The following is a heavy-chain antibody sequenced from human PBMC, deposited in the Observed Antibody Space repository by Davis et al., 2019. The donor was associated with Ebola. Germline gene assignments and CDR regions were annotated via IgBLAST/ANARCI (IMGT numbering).Heavy chain of an antibody. V-gene: IGHV3-30*03. J-gene: IGHJ4*02. CDR3: ARYSSGWDQVDY. CDR1: GFTFSSYA. CDR2: ISYDGSNK. D-gene: IGHD6-19*01. Sequence: PGGSLRLSCAASGFTFSSYAMNWVRQAPGKGLEWVAVISYDGSNKYYADSVKGRFTISRDNSKDTLYLQMNSLRAEDTAVYYCARYSSGWDQVDYWGQGTLVTVSS.